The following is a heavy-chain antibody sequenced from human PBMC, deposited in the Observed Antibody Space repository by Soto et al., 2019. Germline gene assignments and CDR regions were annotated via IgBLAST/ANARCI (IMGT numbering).Heavy chain of an antibody. Sequence: GGSLRLSCAASGFTFSSYGMHWVRQAPDKGLEWVAVISYDGSKRHNADSVKGRFTISRDNSKNTLYLQMNSLRVEDTAVYYCAKDLRLGMGGRMDVWGQGTTVTVSS. CDR2: ISYDGSKR. V-gene: IGHV3-30*18. CDR1: GFTFSSYG. D-gene: IGHD3-16*01. CDR3: AKDLRLGMGGRMDV. J-gene: IGHJ6*02.